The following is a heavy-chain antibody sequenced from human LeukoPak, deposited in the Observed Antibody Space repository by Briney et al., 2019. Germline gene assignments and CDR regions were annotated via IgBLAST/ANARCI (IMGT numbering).Heavy chain of an antibody. Sequence: ASVKVSCKASGGTFSSYAISWVRQAPGKGLEWMGGIIPIFGTANYAQKFQGRVTITADESTSTAYMELSSLRSEDTAVYYCARVRAMVRGVIPHGFDYWGQGTLVTVSS. J-gene: IGHJ4*02. CDR1: GGTFSSYA. V-gene: IGHV1-69*01. CDR3: ARVRAMVRGVIPHGFDY. CDR2: IIPIFGTA. D-gene: IGHD3-10*01.